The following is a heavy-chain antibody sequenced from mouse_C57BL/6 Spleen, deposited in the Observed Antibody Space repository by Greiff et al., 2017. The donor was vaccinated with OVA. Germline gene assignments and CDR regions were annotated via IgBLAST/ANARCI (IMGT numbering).Heavy chain of an antibody. Sequence: QVQLQQPGAELVRPGSSVKLSCKASGYTFTSYWMHWVKQRPIQGLEWIGNIDPSDSETHYNQKFKDKATLTVDKSSSTAYMQLSSLTSEDSAVYYCARRAITTVPHWYFDVWGTGTTVTVSS. CDR1: GYTFTSYW. CDR2: IDPSDSET. D-gene: IGHD1-1*01. V-gene: IGHV1-52*01. CDR3: ARRAITTVPHWYFDV. J-gene: IGHJ1*03.